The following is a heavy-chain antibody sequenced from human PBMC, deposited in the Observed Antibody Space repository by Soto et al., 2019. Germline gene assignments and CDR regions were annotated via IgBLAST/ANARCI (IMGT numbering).Heavy chain of an antibody. Sequence: QITLKESGTTLVKPTQTLTLTCTFSGFSLSTSGVGVAWFRQPPGKALEWLALIYWDDHKRYRSSLKSRLTISKDTSKNQVVLKMTSMGPVDTAIYYCARRAPHGWFDPWGQGTLVTVSS. CDR3: ARRAPHGWFDP. V-gene: IGHV2-5*02. J-gene: IGHJ5*02. CDR1: GFSLSTSGVG. CDR2: IYWDDHK.